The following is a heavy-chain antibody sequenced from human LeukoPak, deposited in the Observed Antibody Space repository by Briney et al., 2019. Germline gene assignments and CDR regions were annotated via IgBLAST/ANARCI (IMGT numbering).Heavy chain of an antibody. Sequence: SETLSLTCIVSGGSITNYYWSWIRQPPGKGLEWIGHIYHSGSTDYNPSLKSRLTISVDTSKNQFSLRLNSVTTADTAVYYCARSEPSFDYWGQGTLVTVSS. CDR2: IYHSGST. CDR3: ARSEPSFDY. CDR1: GGSITNYY. D-gene: IGHD1-14*01. V-gene: IGHV4-59*01. J-gene: IGHJ4*02.